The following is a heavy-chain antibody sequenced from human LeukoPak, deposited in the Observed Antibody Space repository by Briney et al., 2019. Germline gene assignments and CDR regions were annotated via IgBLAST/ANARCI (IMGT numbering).Heavy chain of an antibody. D-gene: IGHD2-15*01. CDR1: GFTFSSYC. Sequence: GGSLRLSCAASGFTFSSYCMHWVRQAPGKGLVWVSRINSDGSSTSYADSVKGRFTISRDNAKNTLYLQMNSLRAEDTAVYYCAGLPLRYCSGGSCYSGRLDYWGQGTLVTVSS. CDR3: AGLPLRYCSGGSCYSGRLDY. J-gene: IGHJ4*02. CDR2: INSDGSST. V-gene: IGHV3-74*01.